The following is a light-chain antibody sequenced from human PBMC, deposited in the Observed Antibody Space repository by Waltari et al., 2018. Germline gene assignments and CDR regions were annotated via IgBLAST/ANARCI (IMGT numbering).Light chain of an antibody. CDR2: GAS. J-gene: IGKJ1*01. CDR1: QSVINN. CDR3: QHYNNWPPWT. Sequence: EIVMTQSPATLSVSPGERATLSCRASQSVINNLAWYQQIPGQAPRLLIYGASTRATGIPARFSGSGSGTEFTLSISTMQSEDFAVYYCQHYNNWPPWTFGQGTKVEIK. V-gene: IGKV3-15*01.